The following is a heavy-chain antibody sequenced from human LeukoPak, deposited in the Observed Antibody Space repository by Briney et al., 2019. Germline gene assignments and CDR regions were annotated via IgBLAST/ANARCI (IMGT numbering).Heavy chain of an antibody. J-gene: IGHJ4*02. V-gene: IGHV4-30-2*01. CDR2: IYHSGST. CDR1: GGSINSGGYY. Sequence: SETLSLTCTVSGGSINSGGYYWSWIRQPPGKGLEWIGYIYHSGSTYYNPSLKSRVTISVDRSKNQFSLKLSSVTAADTAVYYCARGVQLPYFDYWGQGTLVTVSS. D-gene: IGHD5-18*01. CDR3: ARGVQLPYFDY.